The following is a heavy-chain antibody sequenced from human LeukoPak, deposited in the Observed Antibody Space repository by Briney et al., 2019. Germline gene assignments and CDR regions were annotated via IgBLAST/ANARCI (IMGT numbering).Heavy chain of an antibody. Sequence: PGGSLRLSCAASGFTFDDYAMHWVRQGPGKGLEWVSYISSSGSTIYYADSVKGRFTISRDNAKNSLYLQMNSLRAEDTAVYYCAELGITMIGGVWGKGTTVTISS. V-gene: IGHV3-48*03. CDR1: GFTFDDYA. D-gene: IGHD3-10*02. J-gene: IGHJ6*04. CDR3: AELGITMIGGV. CDR2: ISSSGSTI.